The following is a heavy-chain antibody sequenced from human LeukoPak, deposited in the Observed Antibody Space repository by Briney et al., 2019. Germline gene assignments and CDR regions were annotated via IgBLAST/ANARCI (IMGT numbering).Heavy chain of an antibody. V-gene: IGHV3-7*01. J-gene: IGHJ4*02. CDR3: ARGRITMIVVVICGVLLDY. Sequence: GGSLRLSCAASGFTFSSYWMSWVRQAPGKGLEWVANIKQDGSEKYYVDSVKGRFTISRDNAKNSLYLQMNSLRAEDTAVYYCARGRITMIVVVICGVLLDYWGQGTLVTVSS. CDR2: IKQDGSEK. D-gene: IGHD3-22*01. CDR1: GFTFSSYW.